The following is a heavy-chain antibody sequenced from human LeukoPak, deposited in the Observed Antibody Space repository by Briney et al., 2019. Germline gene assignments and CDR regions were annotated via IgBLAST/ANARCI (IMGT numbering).Heavy chain of an antibody. D-gene: IGHD7-27*01. Sequence: GGSLRLSCAASGFTFSSYAMNWVRQAPGKGLEWISSISTSGSNRYYADSVKGRFTISRDNAKNSLYLQMNSLRAEDTAVFYCASERSGEDFDYWGQGTLVTVSS. CDR3: ASERSGEDFDY. V-gene: IGHV3-21*01. J-gene: IGHJ4*02. CDR1: GFTFSSYA. CDR2: ISTSGSNR.